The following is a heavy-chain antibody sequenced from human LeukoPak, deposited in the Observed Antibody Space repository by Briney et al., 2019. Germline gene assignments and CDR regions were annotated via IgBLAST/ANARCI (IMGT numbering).Heavy chain of an antibody. CDR2: FDPEDGET. CDR1: GYTLTELS. CDR3: AMGIIDPYAFDI. Sequence: SVKVSCKVSGYTLTELSMHWVRQAPGKGLEWMGGFDPEDGETIYAQKFQGRVTMTEDTSTDTAYMELSSLRSEDTAVYYCAMGIIDPYAFDIWGQGTMVTVSS. D-gene: IGHD6-13*01. V-gene: IGHV1-24*01. J-gene: IGHJ3*02.